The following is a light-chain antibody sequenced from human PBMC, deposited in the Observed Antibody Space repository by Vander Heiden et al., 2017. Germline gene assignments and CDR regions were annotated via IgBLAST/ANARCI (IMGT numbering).Light chain of an antibody. CDR2: GAS. J-gene: IGKJ2*01. CDR3: QQYDKWPPMYT. V-gene: IGKV3-15*01. Sequence: EIVMTQSPATLSVSPGERAILPRRASQSVNTNLAWYQKKPGQAPRLLIYGASTRATGISARFSGSGSGTEFTLSIRNLQSEDFAVYYCQQYDKWPPMYTFGQGTRVDIK. CDR1: QSVNTN.